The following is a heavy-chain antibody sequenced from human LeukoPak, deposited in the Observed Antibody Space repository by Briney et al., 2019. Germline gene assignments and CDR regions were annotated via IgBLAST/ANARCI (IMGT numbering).Heavy chain of an antibody. D-gene: IGHD2-15*01. CDR2: ISYGGGIK. CDR1: GFTFNSAW. V-gene: IGHV3-30-3*01. CDR3: ARGSVGTPPPFDY. J-gene: IGHJ4*02. Sequence: PGGSLRLSCAASGFTFNSAWMSWVRQAPGKGLDWVALISYGGGIKSYADSVKGRFTTSRDSSTLYLQMNSLTTEDTAVYYCARGSVGTPPPFDYWGQGTLVTVSS.